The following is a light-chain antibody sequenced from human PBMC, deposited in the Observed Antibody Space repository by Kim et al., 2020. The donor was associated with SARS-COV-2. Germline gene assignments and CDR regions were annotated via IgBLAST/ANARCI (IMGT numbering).Light chain of an antibody. J-gene: IGKJ2*01. CDR2: GAS. CDR1: QSVSSIY. V-gene: IGKV3-20*01. Sequence: EIVLTQSPGTLSLSPGERATLSCRASQSVSSIYLAWYQQKPGQAPRLLIYGASSRATGIPDRFSGSESGTDSTLTISRLEPEDFAMYYCQQYYSSPATFGQGTKLEI. CDR3: QQYYSSPAT.